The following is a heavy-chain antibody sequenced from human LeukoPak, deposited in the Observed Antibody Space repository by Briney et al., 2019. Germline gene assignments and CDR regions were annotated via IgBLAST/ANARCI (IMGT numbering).Heavy chain of an antibody. CDR3: ARALPAPAGLVAGHSYYFDY. Sequence: AGGSLRLSCAASGSTVSSNYMSWVRQAPGKGLEWVSVIYSGGSTYYADSVKGRFTISRDNSKNTLYLQMNSLRAEDTAVYYCARALPAPAGLVAGHSYYFDYWGQGTLVTVSS. V-gene: IGHV3-66*02. CDR2: IYSGGST. D-gene: IGHD6-19*01. CDR1: GSTVSSNY. J-gene: IGHJ4*02.